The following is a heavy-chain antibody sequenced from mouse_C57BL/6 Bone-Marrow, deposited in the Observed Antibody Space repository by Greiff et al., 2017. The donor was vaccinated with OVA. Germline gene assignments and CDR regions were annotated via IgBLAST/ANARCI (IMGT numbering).Heavy chain of an antibody. D-gene: IGHD1-1*01. CDR1: GYTFTNYW. CDR2: IYPGGGYT. J-gene: IGHJ3*01. Sequence: VKLMESGAELVRPGTSVKMSCKASGYTFTNYWIGWAKQRPGHGLEWIGDIYPGGGYTNYNEKFKGKATLTADKSSSTAYMQFSSLTSEDSAIYYCARSHYYGSSYGFAYWGQGTLVTVSA. V-gene: IGHV1-63*01. CDR3: ARSHYYGSSYGFAY.